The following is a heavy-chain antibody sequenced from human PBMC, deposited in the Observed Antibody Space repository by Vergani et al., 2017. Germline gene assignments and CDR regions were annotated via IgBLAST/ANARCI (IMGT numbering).Heavy chain of an antibody. CDR2: IYYSGST. Sequence: QVQLQESGPGLVKPSETLSLTCTVSGGSISSYYWSWIRQPPGKGLEWIGYIYYSGSTNYNPSLKSRVTISVDTSKNQFSLKLSSVTAADTAVYYCARLRGGYYTDYWGQGTLVTVSS. D-gene: IGHD3-3*01. V-gene: IGHV4-59*01. CDR3: ARLRGGYYTDY. J-gene: IGHJ4*02. CDR1: GGSISSYY.